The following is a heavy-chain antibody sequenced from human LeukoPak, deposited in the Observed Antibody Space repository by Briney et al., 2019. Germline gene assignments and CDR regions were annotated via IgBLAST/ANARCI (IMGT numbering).Heavy chain of an antibody. CDR3: ARYGSIVAAGTFDY. D-gene: IGHD6-13*01. J-gene: IGHJ4*02. CDR1: GFTFSICW. V-gene: IGHV3-7*04. CDR2: IKHDGSEK. Sequence: GGSLRLSCAASGFTFSICWMTWVRQAPGKGLEWVANIKHDGSEKYYVDSVKGRFTISRDNAKNSLYLQMNSQRAEDAAVYYCARYGSIVAAGTFDYWGQGTLVTVSS.